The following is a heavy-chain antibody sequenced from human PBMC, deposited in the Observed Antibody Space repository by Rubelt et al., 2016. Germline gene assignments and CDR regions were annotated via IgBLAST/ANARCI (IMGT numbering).Heavy chain of an antibody. CDR1: GFTVSSNY. Sequence: GGGLVKPGGSLRLSCAASGFTVSSNYMSWVRQAPGKGLEWVSVIYSGGDTYYADSVKGRFTISRDNPESTLYLQMNSLRADDTAVYSCAKGVNSGSYNYFDSWGQGILVTVSS. D-gene: IGHD1-26*01. CDR2: IYSGGDT. CDR3: AKGVNSGSYNYFDS. J-gene: IGHJ4*02. V-gene: IGHV3-66*01.